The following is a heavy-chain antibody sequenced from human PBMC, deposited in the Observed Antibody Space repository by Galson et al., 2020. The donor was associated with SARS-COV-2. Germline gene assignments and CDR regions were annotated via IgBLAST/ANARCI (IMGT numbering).Heavy chain of an antibody. V-gene: IGHV3-74*01. CDR2: INTYGNST. Sequence: GESLKISCAASGFSFSDYWKHWVRQAPGKGLVLVSRINTYGNSTNYADSVRGRFTVSRDNAKNMLYLQMNSLRAEVTAVYYCVRHSSGDYWGQGTLVTVSS. J-gene: IGHJ4*02. D-gene: IGHD3-22*01. CDR1: GFSFSDYW. CDR3: VRHSSGDY.